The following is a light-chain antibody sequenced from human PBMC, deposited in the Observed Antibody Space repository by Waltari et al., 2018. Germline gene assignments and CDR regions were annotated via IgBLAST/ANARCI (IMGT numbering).Light chain of an antibody. CDR1: HSVGTY. V-gene: IGKV3-11*01. Sequence: EIVLTQSPATLSLSPGATATLSSRASHSVGTYLAWYQQRPGQAPRLLIYDASNRATGIPARFRGSGSGTDFTLTISSLEPEDFAVYYCQQRSNWTPHTFGQGARLEIK. CDR2: DAS. J-gene: IGKJ2*01. CDR3: QQRSNWTPHT.